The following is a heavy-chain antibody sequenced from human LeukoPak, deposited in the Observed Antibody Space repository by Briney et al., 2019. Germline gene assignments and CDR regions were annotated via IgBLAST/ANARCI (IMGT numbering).Heavy chain of an antibody. V-gene: IGHV3-23*01. Sequence: PGGSLRLSCAASGFTFSSYSMNWVRQAPGKGLEWVSTISGSGSSTYYADSVKGRFTISRDNSKNTLYLQMNSLRAEDTAVYYCAKGGYYDSSGYENWGQGTLVTVSS. CDR2: ISGSGSST. D-gene: IGHD3-22*01. CDR1: GFTFSSYS. J-gene: IGHJ4*02. CDR3: AKGGYYDSSGYEN.